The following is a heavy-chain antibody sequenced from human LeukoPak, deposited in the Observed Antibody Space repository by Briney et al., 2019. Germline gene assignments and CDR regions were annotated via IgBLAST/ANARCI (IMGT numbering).Heavy chain of an antibody. D-gene: IGHD2-2*01. CDR1: GGSISSSSYY. CDR2: IYYSGST. J-gene: IGHJ4*02. Sequence: SETLSLTCTVSGGSISSSSYYWGWIRQPPGKGLEWIGSIYYSGSTYYNPSLKSRVTISVDTSKNQFSLKLSSVTAADTAVYYCARDMGVVPAAMHFDYWGQGTLVTVSS. V-gene: IGHV4-39*07. CDR3: ARDMGVVPAAMHFDY.